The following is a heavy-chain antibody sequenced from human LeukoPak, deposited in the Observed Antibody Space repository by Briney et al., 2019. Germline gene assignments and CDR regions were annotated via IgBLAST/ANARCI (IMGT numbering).Heavy chain of an antibody. V-gene: IGHV3-74*01. CDR1: GFSFSSYW. Sequence: GGSLRLSCAASGFSFSSYWMHCFRQAPGQGPVWVSRINSDGSSTSYADSVKGRFTISSDNAKNTLYLQLNSLRAEDTAVYYCAKVGDYYGSGELYFDQWGQGTLVTVSS. J-gene: IGHJ4*02. CDR2: INSDGSST. D-gene: IGHD3-10*01. CDR3: AKVGDYYGSGELYFDQ.